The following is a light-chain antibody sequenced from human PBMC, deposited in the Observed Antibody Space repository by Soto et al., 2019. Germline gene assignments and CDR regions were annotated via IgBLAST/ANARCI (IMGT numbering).Light chain of an antibody. V-gene: IGLV2-14*01. CDR2: DVF. J-gene: IGLJ2*01. Sequence: QSALTQPASVSGSPGQSITISCTGTSSDVGASNNNYVSWYQQHPGKAPKLMIYDVFDRPSGVSNRFSGSKSGNTASLTISGLQAEDEADYYCSSHTISNTGLFGGGTQLTVL. CDR1: SSDVGASNNNY. CDR3: SSHTISNTGL.